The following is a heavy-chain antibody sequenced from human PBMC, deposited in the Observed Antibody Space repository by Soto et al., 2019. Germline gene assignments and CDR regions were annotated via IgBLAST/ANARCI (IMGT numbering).Heavy chain of an antibody. V-gene: IGHV3-74*01. CDR2: IDSDGSRI. CDR3: LRTSLVVAAATREDF. Sequence: EVQLVESGGGLVQPGESLRLSCAASGFTFSNYWMHWVRQAPGKGLVWVSRIDSDGSRITYADFVKGRFTISRDNAKNTVYLHMNSLTAEDTAVYYCLRTSLVVAAATREDFCGQGTLVTVSS. D-gene: IGHD2-15*01. CDR1: GFTFSNYW. J-gene: IGHJ4*02.